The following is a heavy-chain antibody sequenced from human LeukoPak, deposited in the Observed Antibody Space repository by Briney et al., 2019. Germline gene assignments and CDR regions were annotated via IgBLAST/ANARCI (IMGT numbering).Heavy chain of an antibody. CDR1: GGSISSNDYY. D-gene: IGHD3-9*01. V-gene: IGHV4-39*01. CDR3: ARWVDLTVY. Sequence: SETLSLTCTVSGGSISSNDYYWGWIRQPPGKGLEWIGSFDHTGTTYYNPSLKSRVTTSVDTSNNQFSLRLSSVTAADTAVYYCARWVDLTVYWGQGTLVTVSS. J-gene: IGHJ4*02. CDR2: FDHTGTT.